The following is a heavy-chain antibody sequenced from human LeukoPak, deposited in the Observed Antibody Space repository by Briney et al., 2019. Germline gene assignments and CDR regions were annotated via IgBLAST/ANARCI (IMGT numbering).Heavy chain of an antibody. CDR3: TGELRYFDWLLK. D-gene: IGHD3-9*01. CDR2: IKSKTDGGTT. Sequence: GGSLRLSCAASGFTFSNAWMSWVRQAPGKGLEWVGRIKSKTDGGTTDYAAPVKGRFTISRDDSKNTLYLQMNSLKTEDTAVYYCTGELRYFDWLLKWGQGTLVTVPS. CDR1: GFTFSNAW. J-gene: IGHJ4*02. V-gene: IGHV3-15*01.